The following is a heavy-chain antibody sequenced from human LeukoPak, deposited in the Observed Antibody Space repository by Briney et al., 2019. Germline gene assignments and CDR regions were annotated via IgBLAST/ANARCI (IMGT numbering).Heavy chain of an antibody. CDR2: IYYTGST. CDR1: GASISSGGYY. CDR3: ARMLPSRRDGYTH. V-gene: IGHV4-31*03. D-gene: IGHD5-24*01. J-gene: IGHJ4*02. Sequence: PSETLSLTCTVSGASISSGGYYWSWIRQHPGKGLEWIGYIYYTGSTYYNPSLKSRVTISVDTSENQVSLNLTSMTAADTAVYYCARMLPSRRDGYTHWGQGTLVTVSS.